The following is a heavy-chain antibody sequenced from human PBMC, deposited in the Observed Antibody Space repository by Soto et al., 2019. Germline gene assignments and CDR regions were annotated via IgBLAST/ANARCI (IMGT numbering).Heavy chain of an antibody. Sequence: SETLSLTCAVYGGSFSGYYWSGIRQPPGKGLEWIGEINHSGSTNYNPSLKSRVTISVDTSKNQFSLKLSSVTAADTAVYYCARAPRIAVAPTLRDWFDPWGQGTLVTVSS. V-gene: IGHV4-34*01. CDR2: INHSGST. J-gene: IGHJ5*02. CDR3: ARAPRIAVAPTLRDWFDP. D-gene: IGHD6-19*01. CDR1: GGSFSGYY.